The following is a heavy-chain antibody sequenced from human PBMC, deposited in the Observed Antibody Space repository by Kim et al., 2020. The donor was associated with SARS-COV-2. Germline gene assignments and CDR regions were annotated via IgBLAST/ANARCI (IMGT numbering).Heavy chain of an antibody. Sequence: GGSLRLSCAASGFTFSSYGMHWVRQAPGKGLEWVAVIWYDGSNKYYADSVKGRFTISRDNSKNTLYLQMNRLRAEDTAVYYCARGAYEDATFDIWGQGTMVTVSS. CDR2: IWYDGSNK. CDR1: GFTFSSYG. D-gene: IGHD3-16*01. J-gene: IGHJ3*02. V-gene: IGHV3-33*01. CDR3: ARGAYEDATFDI.